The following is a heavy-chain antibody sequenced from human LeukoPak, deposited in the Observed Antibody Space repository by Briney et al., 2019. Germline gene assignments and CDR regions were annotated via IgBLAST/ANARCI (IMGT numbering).Heavy chain of an antibody. D-gene: IGHD3-3*01. V-gene: IGHV4-61*02. CDR3: ARDNSRIDYSFWSGYYSDKNYFDY. J-gene: IGHJ4*02. Sequence: PSETLSLTCTVSGGSISSDHYYWSWIRQPAGKGLEWIERIYASGSTNYNPSLKSRVTMSLHTSKNQFSLNLTSVTAADTAVYYCARDNSRIDYSFWSGYYSDKNYFDYWGQGTLVTVSS. CDR2: IYASGST. CDR1: GGSISSDHYY.